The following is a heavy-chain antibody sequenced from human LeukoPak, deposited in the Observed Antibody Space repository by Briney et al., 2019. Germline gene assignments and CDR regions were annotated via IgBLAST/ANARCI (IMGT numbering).Heavy chain of an antibody. D-gene: IGHD3-9*01. J-gene: IGHJ4*02. V-gene: IGHV3-48*02. Sequence: GGSLRLSCAASGFTFTSTSMNWVRQAPGKGLEWVSYISSSSSTIYYADSVKGRFTISRDNAKNSLYLQMNSLRDEDTAVYYCARDQYDILTGYYVDYWGQGTLVTVSS. CDR1: GFTFTSTS. CDR2: ISSSSSTI. CDR3: ARDQYDILTGYYVDY.